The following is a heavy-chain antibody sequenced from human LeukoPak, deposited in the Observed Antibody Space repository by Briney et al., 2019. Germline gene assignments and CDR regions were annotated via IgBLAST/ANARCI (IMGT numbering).Heavy chain of an antibody. D-gene: IGHD2-2*01. Sequence: ASVKVSCKASGYTFTSYAMNWVRQAPGQGLEWMGWINTNTGNPTYAQGFTGRFVFSLDTSVSTAYLQISGLKAEDTAVYYCARNLRYCSSTSCRGNWFDPWGQGTLVTVSS. CDR2: INTNTGNP. CDR3: ARNLRYCSSTSCRGNWFDP. J-gene: IGHJ5*02. CDR1: GYTFTSYA. V-gene: IGHV7-4-1*02.